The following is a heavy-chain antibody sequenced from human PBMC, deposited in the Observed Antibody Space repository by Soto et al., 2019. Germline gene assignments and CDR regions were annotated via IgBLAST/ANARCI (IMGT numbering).Heavy chain of an antibody. CDR2: IYHSGST. D-gene: IGHD6-13*01. CDR1: GGSISSSNW. V-gene: IGHV4-4*02. J-gene: IGHJ4*02. Sequence: QVQLQESGPGLVKPSGTLSLTCAVSGGSISSSNWWSWVRQPPGQGLEWIGEIYHSGSTNYNPSLKRRVTTSVDKSKTQFSLKLSSVTAADTAVDYCARAAMGGSSWPFDYWGQGTLVTVSS. CDR3: ARAAMGGSSWPFDY.